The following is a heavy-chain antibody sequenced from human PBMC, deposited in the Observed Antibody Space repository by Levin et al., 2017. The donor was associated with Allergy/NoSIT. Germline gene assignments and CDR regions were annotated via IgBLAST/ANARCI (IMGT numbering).Heavy chain of an antibody. J-gene: IGHJ4*02. D-gene: IGHD3-9*01. CDR1: GGSISSSSYY. Sequence: SQTLSLTCTVSGGSISSSSYYWGWIRQPPGKGLEWIGSIYYSGSTYYNPSLKSRVTISVDTSKNQFSLKLSSVTAADTAVYYCARQTNYDILTGYYSFDYWGQGTLVTVSS. V-gene: IGHV4-39*01. CDR2: IYYSGST. CDR3: ARQTNYDILTGYYSFDY.